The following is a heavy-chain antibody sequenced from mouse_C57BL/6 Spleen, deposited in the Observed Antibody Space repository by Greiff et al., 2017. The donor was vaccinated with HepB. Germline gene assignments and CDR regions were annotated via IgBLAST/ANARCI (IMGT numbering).Heavy chain of an antibody. CDR2: IHPSDSDT. J-gene: IGHJ4*01. D-gene: IGHD6-1*01. V-gene: IGHV1-74*01. CDR1: GYTFTSYW. CDR3: AIGQEGSAMDY. Sequence: VQLQQPGAELVKPGASVKVSCKASGYTFTSYWMHWVKQRPCQGLEWIGRIHPSDSDTNYNQKFKGKATLTVDKSSSTAYMQLSSLTSEDSAVYDCAIGQEGSAMDYWGQGTSVTVSS.